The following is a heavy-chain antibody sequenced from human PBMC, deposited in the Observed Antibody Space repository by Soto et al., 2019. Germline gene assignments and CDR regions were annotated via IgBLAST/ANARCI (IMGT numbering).Heavy chain of an antibody. V-gene: IGHV7-4-1*01. CDR3: ARGVQLWLSNCFDP. Sequence: ASVKVSCKASGYTFTSYAMNWVRQAPGQGLEWMGWINTNTGNPTYAQGFTGRFVFSLDTSVSTAYLQICSLKAEDTAVYYCARGVQLWLSNCFDPWGQGTLVTVSS. D-gene: IGHD5-18*01. J-gene: IGHJ5*02. CDR2: INTNTGNP. CDR1: GYTFTSYA.